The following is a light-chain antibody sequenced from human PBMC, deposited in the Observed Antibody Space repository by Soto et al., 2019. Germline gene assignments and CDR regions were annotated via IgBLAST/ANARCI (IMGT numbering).Light chain of an antibody. J-gene: IGKJ2*01. CDR3: MQALQPPQYT. Sequence: DIVMTQSPLSLPVTPGEPASISCRSSQSLLHSNGYNYLDWYLQKPGQSPQLLIYLGSNRASGVPDRFSGSGSGTDFTLKISRVEAEDVGVYYFMQALQPPQYTSGQGTKLQIK. CDR1: QSLLHSNGYNY. CDR2: LGS. V-gene: IGKV2-28*01.